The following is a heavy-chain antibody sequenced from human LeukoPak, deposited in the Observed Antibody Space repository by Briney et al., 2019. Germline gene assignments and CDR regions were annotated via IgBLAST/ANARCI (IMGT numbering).Heavy chain of an antibody. Sequence: PGGSLRLSCAASGFSLSNHGMHWVRQAPGKGLGWVAVISYDGIDKFYADSVRGRFTISRDNSNNTLYLHMNSLRPEDTAVYYCASMVVAATIGHFDYWGQGTLVTVSS. D-gene: IGHD2-15*01. CDR2: ISYDGIDK. CDR1: GFSLSNHG. CDR3: ASMVVAATIGHFDY. J-gene: IGHJ4*02. V-gene: IGHV3-30*03.